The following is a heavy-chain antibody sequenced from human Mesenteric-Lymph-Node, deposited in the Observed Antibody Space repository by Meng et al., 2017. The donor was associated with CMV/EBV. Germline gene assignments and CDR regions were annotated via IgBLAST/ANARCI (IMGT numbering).Heavy chain of an antibody. J-gene: IGHJ6*02. V-gene: IGHV4-4*02. CDR1: GGSISSSNW. D-gene: IGHD3-3*01. CDR2: IYHSGST. CDR3: ARERVITIFVGMDV. Sequence: GSLRLSCAVSGGSISSSNWWSWVRQPPGKGLEWIGEIYHSGSTNYNPSLKSRVTISVDKSKNQFSLKLSSVTAADTAVYYCARERVITIFVGMDVWGQGTTVTVSS.